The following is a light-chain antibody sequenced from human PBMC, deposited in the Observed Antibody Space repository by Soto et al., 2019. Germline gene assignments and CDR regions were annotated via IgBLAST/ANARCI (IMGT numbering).Light chain of an antibody. V-gene: IGLV2-14*01. CDR2: EVS. CDR1: SSDVGGYNY. Sequence: QAALTQPASLSGSPGQPSTISCTGTSSDVGGYNYLSWYQQHPGKAPKLMIYEVSNRPPGVSNRFSGSKSGNTASLTISGLQAEDEADYYCSSYTSSSRVFGTGTKLTVL. J-gene: IGLJ1*01. CDR3: SSYTSSSRV.